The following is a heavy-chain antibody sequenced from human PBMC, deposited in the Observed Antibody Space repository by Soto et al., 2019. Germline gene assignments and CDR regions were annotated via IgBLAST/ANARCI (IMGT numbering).Heavy chain of an antibody. CDR3: AKDTGLYYYGSGSPGVGY. Sequence: GGSLRLSCAASGFTFSSYAMSWVRQAPGKGLEWVSAISGSGGSTYYADSVKGRFTISRDNSKNTLYLQMNSLRAEDTAVYYCAKDTGLYYYGSGSPGVGYWGQGTLVTVSS. D-gene: IGHD3-10*01. J-gene: IGHJ4*02. V-gene: IGHV3-23*01. CDR1: GFTFSSYA. CDR2: ISGSGGST.